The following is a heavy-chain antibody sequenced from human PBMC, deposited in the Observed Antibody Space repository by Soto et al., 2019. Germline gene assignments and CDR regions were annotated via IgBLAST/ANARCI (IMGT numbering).Heavy chain of an antibody. Sequence: PGGSLRLSCAASGFTFGSYAMSWVRQAPGKGLEWVSAISGSGGNTHYADSVKGRFTISRDNSKNTLYLQMNSLRAEDTAVYYCARLQYTVVTALDIWGQGTMVTVSS. J-gene: IGHJ3*02. CDR2: ISGSGGNT. CDR3: ARLQYTVVTALDI. D-gene: IGHD2-15*01. CDR1: GFTFGSYA. V-gene: IGHV3-23*01.